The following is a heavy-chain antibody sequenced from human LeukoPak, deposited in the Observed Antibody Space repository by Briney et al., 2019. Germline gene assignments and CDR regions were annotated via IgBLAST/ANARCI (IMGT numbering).Heavy chain of an antibody. CDR2: ISRTIYYL. Sequence: GGSLRLSCAASGYTFSHYSVNWVRQAPGKGLAWVSSISRTIYYLYYADSVRGRFTTSRDNTKSSLYLQMNSLRAEDTAVDYCVSGNDPDSTWENYRLDAFDIWGQGTTVIVSS. J-gene: IGHJ3*02. D-gene: IGHD3-16*02. V-gene: IGHV3-21*01. CDR1: GYTFSHYS. CDR3: VSGNDPDSTWENYRLDAFDI.